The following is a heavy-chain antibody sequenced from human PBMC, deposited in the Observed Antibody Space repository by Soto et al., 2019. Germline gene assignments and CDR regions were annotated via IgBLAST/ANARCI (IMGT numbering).Heavy chain of an antibody. CDR1: GFTFSSYP. J-gene: IGHJ4*02. D-gene: IGHD3-3*01. Sequence: PGGSLRLFSEASGFTFSSYPMSWVRQAPGKGLEGASAISGSGGGTYYADSVKGRFTISRDNSKNTLYLQMNSLRAEDTAVYYCAKGDYDFWSGYYPFVYWGQGTLVTVSS. CDR2: ISGSGGGT. CDR3: AKGDYDFWSGYYPFVY. V-gene: IGHV3-23*01.